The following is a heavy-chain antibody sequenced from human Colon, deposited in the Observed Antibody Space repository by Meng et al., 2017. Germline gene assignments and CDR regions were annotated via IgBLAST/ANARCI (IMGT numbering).Heavy chain of an antibody. V-gene: IGHV4-4*02. CDR1: GGSISSNNW. CDR3: ARVPTTVDPFES. D-gene: IGHD4-23*01. J-gene: IGHJ4*02. CDR2: IYQSGST. Sequence: QGLLQESGPGLVKPSGTLSLTFTVSGGSISSNNWSRWVRQSPGRGLEWIGEIYQSGSTNYSPSLKSRVTISLDKSKNQFSLKVSYMTAADTAVYFCARVPTTVDPFESWGQGTLVTVSS.